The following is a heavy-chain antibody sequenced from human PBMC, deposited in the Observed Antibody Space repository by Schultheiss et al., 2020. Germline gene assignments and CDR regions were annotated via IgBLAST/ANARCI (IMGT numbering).Heavy chain of an antibody. D-gene: IGHD3-10*01. CDR3: AREGDYYGSQNYFDY. CDR1: GFTFSSYG. J-gene: IGHJ4*02. V-gene: IGHV3-33*01. CDR2: IWYDGSNK. Sequence: GESLKISCAASGFTFSSYGMHWVRQAPGKGLEWVAVIWYDGSNKYYADSVKGRFTISRDNSKNTLYLQMNSLRAEDTAVYYCAREGDYYGSQNYFDYWGQGTLVTVSS.